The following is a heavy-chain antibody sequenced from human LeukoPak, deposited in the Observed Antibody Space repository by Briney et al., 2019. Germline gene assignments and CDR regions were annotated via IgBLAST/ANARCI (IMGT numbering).Heavy chain of an antibody. CDR1: GYSISSGYY. J-gene: IGHJ4*02. Sequence: PSETLSLTCAVSGYSISSGYYWGWIRQPPGKGLEWYGSIYHSGSTYYNPSLKSRVTISVDTSKNQFSLKLSSVTAADTAVYYCARQRYCSSTSCYPISFDYWGQGTLVTVSS. D-gene: IGHD2-2*01. V-gene: IGHV4-38-2*01. CDR2: IYHSGST. CDR3: ARQRYCSSTSCYPISFDY.